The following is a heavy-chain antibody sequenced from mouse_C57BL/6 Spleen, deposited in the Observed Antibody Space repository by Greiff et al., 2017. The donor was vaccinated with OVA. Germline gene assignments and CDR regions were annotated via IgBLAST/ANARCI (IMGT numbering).Heavy chain of an antibody. J-gene: IGHJ4*01. Sequence: EVKVVESGGGLVKPGGSLKLSCAASGFTFSSYAMSWVRQTPEKRLEWVATISDGGSYTYYPDNVKGRFTISRDNAKNNLYLQMSHLKSEDTAMYYCARDRTIEEVYAMDYWGQGTSVTVSS. D-gene: IGHD2-12*01. CDR1: GFTFSSYA. V-gene: IGHV5-4*01. CDR3: ARDRTIEEVYAMDY. CDR2: ISDGGSYT.